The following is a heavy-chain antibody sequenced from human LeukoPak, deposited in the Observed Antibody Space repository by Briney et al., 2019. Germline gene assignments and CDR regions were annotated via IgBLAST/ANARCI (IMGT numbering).Heavy chain of an antibody. D-gene: IGHD5-12*01. CDR3: ARGGIVATIWVLFDY. V-gene: IGHV4-39*01. J-gene: IGHJ4*02. CDR1: GGSISSSSYY. CDR2: IYYSGST. Sequence: PSETLSLTCTVSGGSISSSSYYWGWIRQPPGKGLEWIGSIYYSGSTYYNPSLKSRVTISVDTSKNQFSLKLSSVTAADTAVYYCARGGIVATIWVLFDYWGQGTLVTVSS.